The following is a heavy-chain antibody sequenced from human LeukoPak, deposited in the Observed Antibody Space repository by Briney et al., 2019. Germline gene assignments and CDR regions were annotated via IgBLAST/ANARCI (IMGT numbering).Heavy chain of an antibody. V-gene: IGHV4-39*01. CDR1: GGSISSSNYN. CDR2: IYYGGGT. Sequence: PSETLSLTCTVSGGSISSSNYNWGWIRQPPGKGLEWIGSIYYGGGTYYNPSLKSRVTISVDTSKNQFSLKLSSVTAADTAVYYCARQWHCSSTSCYLDYYYMDVWGKGTTVTVSS. D-gene: IGHD2-2*01. J-gene: IGHJ6*03. CDR3: ARQWHCSSTSCYLDYYYMDV.